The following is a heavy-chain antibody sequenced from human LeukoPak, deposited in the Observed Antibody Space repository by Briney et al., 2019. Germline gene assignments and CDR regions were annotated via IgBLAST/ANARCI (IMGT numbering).Heavy chain of an antibody. CDR2: INPSGGST. J-gene: IGHJ4*02. CDR1: GYTFTGYY. D-gene: IGHD2-15*01. V-gene: IGHV1-46*01. CDR3: ATLGGRSSFDY. Sequence: ASVKVSCKASGYTFTGYYMHWVRQAPGQGLEWMGIINPSGGSTSYAQKFQGRVTMTRDMSTSTVYMELSSLRSEDTAVYYCATLGGRSSFDYWGQGTLVTVSS.